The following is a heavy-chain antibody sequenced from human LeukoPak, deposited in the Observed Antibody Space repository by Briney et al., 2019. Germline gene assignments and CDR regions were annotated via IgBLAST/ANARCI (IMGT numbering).Heavy chain of an antibody. CDR1: GGSISSYY. CDR3: ARLALNHYYDSAVAFDI. V-gene: IGHV4-59*08. CDR2: IYYSGST. J-gene: IGHJ3*02. D-gene: IGHD3-22*01. Sequence: SETLSLTCTVSGGSISSYYWSWIRQPPGKGLEWIGYIYYSGSTNYNPSLKSRVTVSVDTSKNQFSLKLSSVTAADTAVYYCARLALNHYYDSAVAFDIWGQGTMVTVSS.